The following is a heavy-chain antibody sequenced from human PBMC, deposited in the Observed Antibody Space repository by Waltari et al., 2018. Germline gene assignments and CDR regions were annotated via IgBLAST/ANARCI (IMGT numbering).Heavy chain of an antibody. CDR1: GFTFSSYS. CDR2: ISSSSSTI. CDR3: ARDQYFTSAGSDAFDI. D-gene: IGHD2-2*01. V-gene: IGHV3-48*01. J-gene: IGHJ3*02. Sequence: EVQLVESGGGLVQPGGSLRLSCAASGFTFSSYSMNWVRQAPGKGLVWVSYISSSSSTIYYEDSVKDGITISRDNAKNSLYLQMNSLRAEDTAVYYCARDQYFTSAGSDAFDIWGQGTMVTVSS.